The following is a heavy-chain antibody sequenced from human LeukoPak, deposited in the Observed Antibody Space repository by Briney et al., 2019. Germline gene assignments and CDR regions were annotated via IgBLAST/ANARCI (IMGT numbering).Heavy chain of an antibody. CDR2: IYSGGST. Sequence: GGSLRLSCAASGFTVSSNYMSWVRQAPGKGLEWVSVIYSGGSTYYADSVKGRFTISRVNSKNTLYLQMNSLRAEDTAVYYCARAGDGYSYEIGYWGQGTLVTVSS. CDR3: ARAGDGYSYEIGY. D-gene: IGHD5-18*01. CDR1: GFTVSSNY. J-gene: IGHJ4*02. V-gene: IGHV3-53*01.